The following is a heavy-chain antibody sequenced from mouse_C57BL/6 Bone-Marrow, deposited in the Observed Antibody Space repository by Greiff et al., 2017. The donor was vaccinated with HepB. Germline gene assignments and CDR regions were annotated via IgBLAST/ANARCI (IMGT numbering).Heavy chain of an antibody. J-gene: IGHJ1*03. CDR2: IYPGSGST. V-gene: IGHV1-55*01. D-gene: IGHD1-1*01. Sequence: VQLQESGAELVKPGASVKMSCKASGYTFTSYWITWVKQRPGQGLEWIGDIYPGSGSTNYNEKFKSKATLTVDTSSSTAYMQLSSLTSEDSAVYYCASRSRRDWYFDVWGTGTTVTVSS. CDR3: ASRSRRDWYFDV. CDR1: GYTFTSYW.